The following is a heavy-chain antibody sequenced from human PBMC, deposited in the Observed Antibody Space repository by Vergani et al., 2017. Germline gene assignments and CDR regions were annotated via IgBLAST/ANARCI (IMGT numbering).Heavy chain of an antibody. CDR1: GYTFTGYY. J-gene: IGHJ6*03. Sequence: QVQLVQSGAEVKKPGASVKVSCKASGYTFTGYYMHWVRQAPGQGREWMGWINPNSGGTTYAQKFQGRVTMTRDTSISTAYMELSRLGTDDTAVYYCARDGPGPNCDGTSCHYYYYYYMDVWGKGTTVTVSS. D-gene: IGHD2-2*01. CDR2: INPNSGGT. CDR3: ARDGPGPNCDGTSCHYYYYYYMDV. V-gene: IGHV1-2*02.